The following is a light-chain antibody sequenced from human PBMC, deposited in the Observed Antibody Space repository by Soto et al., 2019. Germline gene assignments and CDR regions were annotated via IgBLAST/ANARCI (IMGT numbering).Light chain of an antibody. CDR3: CSFAGSSYV. Sequence: QSVLTQPASVFGSPGQSITISCTGTSNDVGSYNLVSWYQQHPGKAPKLMIYEVTRRPSGVSNRFSGSKSDNTASLTISGLQAEDEAEYYCCSFAGSSYVFGTGTKVTVL. CDR2: EVT. CDR1: SNDVGSYNL. V-gene: IGLV2-23*02. J-gene: IGLJ1*01.